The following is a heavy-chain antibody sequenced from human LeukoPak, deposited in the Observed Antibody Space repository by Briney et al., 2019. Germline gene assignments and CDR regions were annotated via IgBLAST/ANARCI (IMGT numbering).Heavy chain of an antibody. CDR3: ARDIYCSSTSCYGGVDY. CDR2: ISSSSSYT. J-gene: IGHJ4*02. Sequence: GGSLRLSYAASGFTFSDYYMSWIRQAPGKGLEWVSYISSSSSYTNYADSVKGRFTISRDNAKNSLYLQMNSLRAEDTAVYYCARDIYCSSTSCYGGVDYWGQGTLVTVSS. D-gene: IGHD2-2*01. CDR1: GFTFSDYY. V-gene: IGHV3-11*05.